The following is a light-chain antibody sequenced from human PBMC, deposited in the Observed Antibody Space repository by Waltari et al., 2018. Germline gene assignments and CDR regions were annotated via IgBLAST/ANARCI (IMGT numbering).Light chain of an antibody. CDR2: AAS. CDR3: QKYNSAPRT. J-gene: IGKJ1*01. CDR1: QDISNY. V-gene: IGKV1-27*01. Sequence: IQMTQSPSSLSASVGDRVTITCRASQDISNYLAWYQQTPGKVPKLLIYAASTLQSGVPSRFSGSGSGTDFTLTISSLQPEDVATYYCQKYNSAPRTFGQGTKVEIK.